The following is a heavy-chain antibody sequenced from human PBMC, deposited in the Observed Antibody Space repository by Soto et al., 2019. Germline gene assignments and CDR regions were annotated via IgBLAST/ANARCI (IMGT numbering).Heavy chain of an antibody. D-gene: IGHD5-12*01. V-gene: IGHV1-2*04. CDR3: ARGGGRGYDNLENWFDP. CDR2: INPNSGGT. Sequence: QVQLVQSGAEVKKPGASVKVSCKASGYTFTGYYMHWVRQAPGQGLEWMGWINPNSGGTNYAQKFQGWVTMTRDTYISTAYMELSRLRSDDTAVYYCARGGGRGYDNLENWFDPWGQGTLVTVSS. J-gene: IGHJ5*02. CDR1: GYTFTGYY.